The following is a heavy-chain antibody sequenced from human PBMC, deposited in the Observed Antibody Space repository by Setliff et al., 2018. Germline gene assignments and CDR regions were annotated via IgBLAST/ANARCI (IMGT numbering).Heavy chain of an antibody. CDR1: GGPTIGYY. CDR2: IHPWGGSSEST. CDR3: ARGLHSGTYWGTRPLGLDY. Sequence: SETLSLTCAVSGGPTIGYYWTWIRQAPGKGLEWIGYIHPWGGSSESTNYSPSLKSRITISLDKSKSQFSLKLTSVTVADTAVYYCARGLHSGTYWGTRPLGLDYWGQGSLVTVSS. J-gene: IGHJ4*02. D-gene: IGHD1-26*01. V-gene: IGHV4-59*08.